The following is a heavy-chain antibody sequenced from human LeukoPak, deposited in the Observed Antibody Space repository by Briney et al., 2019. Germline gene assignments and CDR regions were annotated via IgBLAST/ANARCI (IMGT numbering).Heavy chain of an antibody. D-gene: IGHD6-19*01. CDR3: AKSVAGNLNWFDP. CDR1: GFTFSSYG. Sequence: GGSLRLSCTASGFTFSSYGMHWVRQAPGKGLEWVAVISYDGGNKYYADSVKGRFTISRDNSKNSLYLQMNSLRAEDTAVYYCAKSVAGNLNWFDPWGQGTLVTVSS. J-gene: IGHJ5*02. V-gene: IGHV3-30*18. CDR2: ISYDGGNK.